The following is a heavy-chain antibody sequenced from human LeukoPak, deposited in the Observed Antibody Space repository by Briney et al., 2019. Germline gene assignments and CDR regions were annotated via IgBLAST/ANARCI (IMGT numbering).Heavy chain of an antibody. CDR2: IYSGGST. CDR1: GFTVSSNY. Sequence: PGGSLRLSCAASGFTVSSNYMSWVRQAPGKGLEWVSVIYSGGSTYYADSVKGRFTISRDNSKNTLYLQMNSLRAEDTAVYYCASSAPWELLPVPFDYWGQGTLVTVSS. V-gene: IGHV3-53*01. D-gene: IGHD1-26*01. CDR3: ASSAPWELLPVPFDY. J-gene: IGHJ4*02.